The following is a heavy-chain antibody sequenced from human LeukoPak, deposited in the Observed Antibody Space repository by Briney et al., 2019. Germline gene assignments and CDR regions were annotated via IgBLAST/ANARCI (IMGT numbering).Heavy chain of an antibody. Sequence: QPGGSLRLSCAASGFTFGSYEMNWVRQAPGKGLEWVSYISSSGSTIYYADSVKGRFTISRDNAKNSLYLQMNSLRAEDTAVYYCARDSHYYGSGSYYNDMDYWGQGTLVTVSS. CDR3: ARDSHYYGSGSYYNDMDY. V-gene: IGHV3-48*03. J-gene: IGHJ4*02. CDR2: ISSSGSTI. CDR1: GFTFGSYE. D-gene: IGHD3-10*01.